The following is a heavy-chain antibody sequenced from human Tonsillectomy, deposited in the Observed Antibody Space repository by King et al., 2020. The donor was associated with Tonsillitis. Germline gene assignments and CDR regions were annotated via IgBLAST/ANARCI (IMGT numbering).Heavy chain of an antibody. V-gene: IGHV3-7*01. J-gene: IGHJ6*03. D-gene: IGHD3-3*01. Sequence: VQLVESGGGLVQPGGSLRLSCAASGFTFSRFWIAWVRQAPGMGLEWVANIKQDGSEKYYVDSVKGQFTIPRDNAKNSLYLQMNSLRAEDTAVYYCARTSIFGVVTTIYYMDVWGKGTTVTVSS. CDR2: IKQDGSEK. CDR3: ARTSIFGVVTTIYYMDV. CDR1: GFTFSRFW.